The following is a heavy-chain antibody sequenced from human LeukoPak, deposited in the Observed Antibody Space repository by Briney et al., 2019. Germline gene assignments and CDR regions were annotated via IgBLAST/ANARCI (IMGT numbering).Heavy chain of an antibody. CDR2: ISGSGGST. J-gene: IGHJ4*02. CDR1: GFTFSSYA. Sequence: PGGSLRLSCAASGFTFSSYAMSWVRQAPGKGLEWVSAISGSGGSTYYADSVKGRFTISRDSSKNTLSLQMSSLRAEDTAVYYCARHLATSGSYPLDYWGQGTLVTVSS. V-gene: IGHV3-23*01. CDR3: ARHLATSGSYPLDY. D-gene: IGHD2-15*01.